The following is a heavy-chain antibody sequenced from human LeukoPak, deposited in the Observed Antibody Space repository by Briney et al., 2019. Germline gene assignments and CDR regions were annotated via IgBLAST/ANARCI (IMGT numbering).Heavy chain of an antibody. CDR1: GGSISSGSYY. V-gene: IGHV4-61*02. J-gene: IGHJ6*02. CDR2: IYTSGST. D-gene: IGHD1-26*01. CDR3: ARGELLPRYYYYYGMDV. Sequence: SQTLSLTCTVSGGSISSGSYYWIWIRQPAGKGLEWIGRIYTSGSTNYNPSLKSRVAISVDTSKNQFSLKLSSVTAADTAVYYCARGELLPRYYYYYGMDVWGQGTTVTVSS.